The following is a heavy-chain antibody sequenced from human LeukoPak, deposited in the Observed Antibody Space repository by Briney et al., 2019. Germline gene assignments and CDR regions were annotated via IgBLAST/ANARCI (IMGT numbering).Heavy chain of an antibody. CDR1: GGSISSGDYY. CDR3: ARDLSGSARRFDP. D-gene: IGHD3-10*01. J-gene: IGHJ5*02. Sequence: SQTLSLTCTVPGGSISSGDYYWSWIRQPPGKGLEWIGYIYYGGSTYYNPSLKSRVTISVDTSKNQFSLKLSSVTAADTAVYYCARDLSGSARRFDPWGQGTLVTVSS. V-gene: IGHV4-30-4*01. CDR2: IYYGGST.